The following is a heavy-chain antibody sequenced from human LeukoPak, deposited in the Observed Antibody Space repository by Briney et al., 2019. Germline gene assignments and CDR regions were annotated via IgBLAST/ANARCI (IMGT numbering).Heavy chain of an antibody. J-gene: IGHJ4*02. V-gene: IGHV3-11*01. Sequence: GGSLRLSCAASGFTFSDYYMSWIRQAPGKGLEWVSYISSSGSTIYYADSVEGRFTISRDNAKNSRYLQMNSLRAEDTAVYYCARVRPPYLGSNDYWGQGTLVTVSS. CDR3: ARVRPPYLGSNDY. D-gene: IGHD4-4*01. CDR2: ISSSGSTI. CDR1: GFTFSDYY.